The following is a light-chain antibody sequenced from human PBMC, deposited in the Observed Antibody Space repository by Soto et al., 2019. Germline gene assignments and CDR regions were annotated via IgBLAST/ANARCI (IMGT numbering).Light chain of an antibody. Sequence: DIVMTQSPLSLPVTPGEPASISCRSSQRHLHSNGYNYLDWYLQKPGQSPQLLIYLGSNRASGVPDRFSGSGSGTDFTLKISRVEAEDVGVYYCMQALQTPKFGQGTKVEIK. CDR1: QRHLHSNGYNY. V-gene: IGKV2-28*01. CDR2: LGS. J-gene: IGKJ1*01. CDR3: MQALQTPK.